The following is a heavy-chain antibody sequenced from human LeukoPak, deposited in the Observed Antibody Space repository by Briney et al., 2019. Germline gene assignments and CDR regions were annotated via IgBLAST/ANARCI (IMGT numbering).Heavy chain of an antibody. Sequence: SETLSLTCTVSGGSISSSSYYWGWIRQPPGKGLEWIGSIYYSGSTYYNPSLKSRVTISVDTSKNQFSLKLSSVTAADTAVYYCARIPPGTVTTFGWFDPWGQGTLVTVSS. D-gene: IGHD4-17*01. V-gene: IGHV4-39*07. CDR1: GGSISSSSYY. CDR3: ARIPPGTVTTFGWFDP. J-gene: IGHJ5*02. CDR2: IYYSGST.